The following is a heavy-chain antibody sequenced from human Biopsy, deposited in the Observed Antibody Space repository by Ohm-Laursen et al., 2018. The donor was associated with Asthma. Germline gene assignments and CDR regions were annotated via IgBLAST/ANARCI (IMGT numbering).Heavy chain of an antibody. CDR1: GFTFSSYW. D-gene: IGHD2-2*01. CDR3: TASFAY. V-gene: IGHV3-74*03. Sequence: SLRLSCTASGFTFSSYWMHWVRQVPGQGLVWVSHINSDGTAATYADSVKGRFTVSRDNAKNTLYLQMNSLRAEDTAVYLCTASFAYWGQGSLVTVSS. J-gene: IGHJ4*02. CDR2: INSDGTAA.